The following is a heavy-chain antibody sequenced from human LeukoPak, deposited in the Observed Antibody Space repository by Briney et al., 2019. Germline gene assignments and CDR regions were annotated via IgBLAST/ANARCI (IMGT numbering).Heavy chain of an antibody. Sequence: GGSLRLSCAAFGFTFSSYSMNWVRQAPGKGLEWVSYISSSSSTIYYADSVKGRFTISRDNAKNSLYLQMNSLRAEDTAVYYCAREARRGSYYYFDYWGQGTLVTVSS. CDR3: AREARRGSYYYFDY. CDR2: ISSSSSTI. D-gene: IGHD1-26*01. J-gene: IGHJ4*02. CDR1: GFTFSSYS. V-gene: IGHV3-48*04.